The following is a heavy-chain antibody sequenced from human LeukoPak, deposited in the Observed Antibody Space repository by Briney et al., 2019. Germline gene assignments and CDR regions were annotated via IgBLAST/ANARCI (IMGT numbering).Heavy chain of an antibody. V-gene: IGHV3-48*01. Sequence: GGSLRLSCAASGFSFSDYGMNWVRQAPGKGLERVSYISYNSNAIYYADSVKGRFTISRDNAKNSLYLQMNSLRAEDTAVYYCARGLPSSWYFFDYWGQGTLVVVSS. CDR3: ARGLPSSWYFFDY. CDR1: GFSFSDYG. J-gene: IGHJ4*02. CDR2: ISYNSNAI. D-gene: IGHD6-13*01.